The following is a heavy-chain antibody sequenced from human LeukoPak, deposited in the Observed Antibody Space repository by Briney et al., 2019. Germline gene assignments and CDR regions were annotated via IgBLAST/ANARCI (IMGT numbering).Heavy chain of an antibody. CDR3: ARDIRHAFDI. CDR1: GYTFTTYG. Sequence: GASVKVSCKASGYTFTTYGISWVRQAPGQGLEWMGWINPNSGDTKYAQKFQGRVTMTTETSISTAYMELNRLRSDDTAVYSCARDIRHAFDIWGQGTMVVVSS. V-gene: IGHV1-2*02. J-gene: IGHJ3*02. CDR2: INPNSGDT.